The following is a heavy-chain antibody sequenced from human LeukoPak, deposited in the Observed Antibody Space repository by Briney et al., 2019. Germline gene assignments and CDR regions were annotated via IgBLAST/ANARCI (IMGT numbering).Heavy chain of an antibody. CDR1: GGTFSSYA. V-gene: IGHV1-69*04. D-gene: IGHD2-2*01. J-gene: IGHJ5*02. CDR2: IIPILGIA. CDR3: ARDRGLIVVVPAASSGWFDP. Sequence: ASVKVSCKASGGTFSSYAISWVRQAPGQGLEWMGRIIPILGIANYAQKFQGRVTITADKSTSTAYMELSSLRSEDTAVYYCARDRGLIVVVPAASSGWFDPWGQGTLVTVSS.